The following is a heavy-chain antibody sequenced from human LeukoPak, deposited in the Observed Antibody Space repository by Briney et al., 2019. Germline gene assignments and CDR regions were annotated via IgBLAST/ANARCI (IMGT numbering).Heavy chain of an antibody. CDR2: IKQDGSET. V-gene: IGHV3-7*01. D-gene: IGHD6-13*01. CDR3: ARPTWYIY. CDR1: GFTFGSYW. J-gene: IGHJ4*02. Sequence: GGSLRLSCAASGFTFGSYWVSWVRQAPGKGLEWVANIKQDGSETYYVDSVKGRFTISRDNAKNSLYLQMNSLRAEDTAVYYCARPTWYIYWGQGTLVTVSS.